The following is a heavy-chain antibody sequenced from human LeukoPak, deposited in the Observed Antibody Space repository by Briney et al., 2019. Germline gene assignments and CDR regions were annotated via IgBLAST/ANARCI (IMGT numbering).Heavy chain of an antibody. CDR3: ARQECIAACWFDP. CDR2: IYYSGST. J-gene: IGHJ5*02. V-gene: IGHV4-59*08. Sequence: PSETLSLTCTVSGGSISSYYWSWIRQPPGKGLEWIGYIYYSGSTNYNPSLKSRVTISVDTSKNQFSLKLSSVTAADTAVYYCARQECIAACWFDPWGQGTLVTVSS. CDR1: GGSISSYY. D-gene: IGHD6-13*01.